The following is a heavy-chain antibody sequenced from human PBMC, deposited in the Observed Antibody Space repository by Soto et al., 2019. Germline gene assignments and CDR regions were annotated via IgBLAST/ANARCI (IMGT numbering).Heavy chain of an antibody. CDR1: GGSFSGYY. V-gene: IGHV4-34*01. CDR2: INHSGST. CDR3: ARGYLTRLLSYYYYYGMDV. Sequence: PSETLSLTCAVYGGSFSGYYWSWIRQPPGKGLEWIGEINHSGSTNYNPSPKSRVTISVDTSENQSSLKLSSVTAADTAVYYCARGYLTRLLSYYYYYGMDVWGQGTTVTVSS. D-gene: IGHD4-17*01. J-gene: IGHJ6*02.